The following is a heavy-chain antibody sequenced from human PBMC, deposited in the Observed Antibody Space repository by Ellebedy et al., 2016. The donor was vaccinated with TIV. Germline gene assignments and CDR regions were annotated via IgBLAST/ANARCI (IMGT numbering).Heavy chain of an antibody. CDR2: IIPVLETP. V-gene: IGHV1-69*10. CDR1: VGSFRSYV. CDR3: AADLASVGQ. J-gene: IGHJ1*01. D-gene: IGHD2-2*01. Sequence: SVKVSCKASVGSFRSYVISWVRQPPGQGLEWRGGIIPVLETPNYAQTFQGGLTVSEDKSTNTAYMELSSLTSEDTAVYYCAADLASVGQWGQGTLVIVSS.